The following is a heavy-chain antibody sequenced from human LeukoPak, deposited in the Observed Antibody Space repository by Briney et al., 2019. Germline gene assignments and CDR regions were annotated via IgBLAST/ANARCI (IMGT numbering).Heavy chain of an antibody. J-gene: IGHJ4*02. Sequence: KSGGSLRLFCAASGFTFRSYEMKWLRGSPGKALEWVSYISSSGSTIYYADSVKGRFTISRDNAKNSLYLQMNGLRAEDTAVYYCARESLGTDYWGQGTLVTVSS. D-gene: IGHD1-1*01. V-gene: IGHV3-48*03. CDR1: GFTFRSYE. CDR2: ISSSGSTI. CDR3: ARESLGTDY.